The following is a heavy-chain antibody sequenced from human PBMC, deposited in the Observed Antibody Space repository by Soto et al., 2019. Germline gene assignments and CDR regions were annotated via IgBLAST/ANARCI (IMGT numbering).Heavy chain of an antibody. CDR1: GFSFSDYP. J-gene: IGHJ4*02. D-gene: IGHD3-22*01. CDR3: ARASWYSDRSGNYFSNYFGY. Sequence: QVQLVESGGGVVQPWRSLSLSWAASGFSFSDYPMHWVRQAPCKGLEWVASISSTGMKEYYGDSVKGRLTISRDSSKNTLDLQMSSLRAEDTAVYYCARASWYSDRSGNYFSNYFGYWGQGTRVTVSS. CDR2: ISSTGMKE. V-gene: IGHV3-30*04.